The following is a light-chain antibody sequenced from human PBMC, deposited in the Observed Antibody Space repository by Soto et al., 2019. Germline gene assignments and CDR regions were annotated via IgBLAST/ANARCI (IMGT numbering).Light chain of an antibody. V-gene: IGLV2-8*01. CDR2: EVN. CDR1: SSDVGGYDF. CDR3: RSYAGNSYLV. Sequence: QSALTQSPSASGSPGQSVTISCTGTSSDVGGYDFVSWYQQRPGKAPKLMIYEVNRRLSGVPDRFSGSKSGNTASLTVSGLQAEDDAHYYCRSYAGNSYLVFGGGTQLTVL. J-gene: IGLJ7*01.